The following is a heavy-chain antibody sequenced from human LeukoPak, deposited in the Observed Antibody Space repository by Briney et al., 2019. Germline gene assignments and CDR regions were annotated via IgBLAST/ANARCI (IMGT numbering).Heavy chain of an antibody. Sequence: PGGSLRLSCAASGFTFSSYSMMWVRQAPGKGLEYVSAISSNGGSTYYANSVKGRFTISRDNSKNTLYLQMGSLRAEDMAVYYCARGGGFDWLLYMGYYFDYWGQGTLVTVSS. J-gene: IGHJ4*02. CDR3: ARGGGFDWLLYMGYYFDY. CDR1: GFTFSSYS. D-gene: IGHD3-9*01. V-gene: IGHV3-64*01. CDR2: ISSNGGST.